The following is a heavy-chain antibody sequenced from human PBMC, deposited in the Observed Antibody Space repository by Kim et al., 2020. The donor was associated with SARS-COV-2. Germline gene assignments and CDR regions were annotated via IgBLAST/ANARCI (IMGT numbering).Heavy chain of an antibody. J-gene: IGHJ4*02. V-gene: IGHV1-18*01. D-gene: IGHD5-18*01. CDR3: ARDRSAMVRNLYY. Sequence: YAQKLQGRVTMTTDTSTSTAYMELRSLRSDDTAVYYCARDRSAMVRNLYYWGQGTLVTVSS.